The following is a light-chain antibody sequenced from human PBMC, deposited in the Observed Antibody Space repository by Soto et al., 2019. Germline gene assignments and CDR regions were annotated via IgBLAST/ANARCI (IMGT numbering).Light chain of an antibody. CDR2: EVS. Sequence: QSALTQPPSASGSPGQSVTISCTGTSSDVGGYNYVSWYQQHPGKAPKLMIYEVSKRPSGVPDRFSGSKSGNTASLTVSWLQAEDEADYYCSSYAGSNNFVFGTG. J-gene: IGLJ1*01. CDR1: SSDVGGYNY. V-gene: IGLV2-8*01. CDR3: SSYAGSNNFV.